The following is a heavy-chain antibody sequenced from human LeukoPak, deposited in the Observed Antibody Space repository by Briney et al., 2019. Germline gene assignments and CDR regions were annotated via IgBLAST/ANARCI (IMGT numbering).Heavy chain of an antibody. D-gene: IGHD4-17*01. V-gene: IGHV4-30-4*01. Sequence: SETLSLTCTVSGGSISSGDYYWSWIRQPPGKGLEWIGYIYYSGSTYYNPSLKSRVTISVDTSKNQFSLKLSSVTAADTAVYYCARDRISDYVIYGMDVWGKGTTATVSS. CDR1: GGSISSGDYY. CDR3: ARDRISDYVIYGMDV. J-gene: IGHJ6*04. CDR2: IYYSGST.